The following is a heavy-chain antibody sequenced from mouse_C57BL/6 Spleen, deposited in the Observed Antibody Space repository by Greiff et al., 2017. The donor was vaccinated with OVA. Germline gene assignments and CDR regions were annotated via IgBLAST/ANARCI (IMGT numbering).Heavy chain of an antibody. CDR1: GYTFTSYW. D-gene: IGHD1-1*01. V-gene: IGHV1-59*01. CDR2: IDPSDSYT. Sequence: QVQLQQPGAELVRPGTSVKLSCKASGYTFTSYWMHWVKQRPGQGLEWIGVIDPSDSYTNYNQKFKGKATLTVDTSSSTAYMQLSSLTSEDSAVYYCARGTTVVAGDYWGLGTTLTVSS. CDR3: ARGTTVVAGDY. J-gene: IGHJ2*01.